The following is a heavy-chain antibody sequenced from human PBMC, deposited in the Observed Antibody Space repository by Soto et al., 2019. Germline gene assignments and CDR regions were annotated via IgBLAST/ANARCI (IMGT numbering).Heavy chain of an antibody. V-gene: IGHV5-51*01. CDR3: SRRSFCSSSSTPYYFDY. J-gene: IGHJ4*02. CDR2: IYPGDSDT. Sequence: GESLKISCKGSGYSFTSYWIGWVRQMPGKGLEWMGIIYPGDSDTRYSPSFQGQVTISVDKSISTAYLQWSSLKASDTAMYYCSRRSFCSSSSTPYYFDYWGQGTLVTISS. CDR1: GYSFTSYW. D-gene: IGHD6-6*01.